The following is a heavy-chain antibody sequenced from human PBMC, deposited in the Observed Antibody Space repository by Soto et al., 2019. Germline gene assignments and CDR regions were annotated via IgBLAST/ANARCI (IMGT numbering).Heavy chain of an antibody. CDR2: ISYDGSNK. CDR1: GFTFSSYA. J-gene: IGHJ6*02. CDR3: ARDRASYYYGMDV. V-gene: IGHV3-30-3*01. Sequence: QVQLVESGGGVVQPGRSLRLSCAASGFTFSSYAMHWVRQAPGKGLEWVAVISYDGSNKYYADSVKGRFTISRDNSKNTLYLQMNSLSAEDTAVYYCARDRASYYYGMDVWGQGTTVTVSS. D-gene: IGHD5-12*01.